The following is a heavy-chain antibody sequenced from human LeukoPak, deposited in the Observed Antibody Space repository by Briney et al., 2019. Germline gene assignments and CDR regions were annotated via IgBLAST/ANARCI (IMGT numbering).Heavy chain of an antibody. J-gene: IGHJ6*02. CDR3: ARFPPDPVLLWFGEPYGMDV. CDR1: GGSFSGYY. D-gene: IGHD3-10*01. V-gene: IGHV4-34*01. Sequence: SETLSLTCAVYGGSFSGYYWSWIRQPPGEGLEWIGEIYHSGSTNYNPSLKSRVTISVDTSKNQFSLKLSSVTAADTAVYYCARFPPDPVLLWFGEPYGMDVWGQGTTVTVSS. CDR2: IYHSGST.